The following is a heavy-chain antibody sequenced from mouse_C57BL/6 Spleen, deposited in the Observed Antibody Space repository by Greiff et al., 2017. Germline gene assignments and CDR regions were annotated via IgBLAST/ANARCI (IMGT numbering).Heavy chain of an antibody. J-gene: IGHJ3*01. Sequence: QVQLQQPGAELVMPGASVKLSCKASGYTFTSYWMHWVKQRPGHGLEWIGEIDPSDSYNNYNQKFKGKSTLTVDKSSSTAYMQLSSLTSEDSAVYYCAMYYGSSYGAYWGQGTLVTVSA. D-gene: IGHD1-1*01. V-gene: IGHV1-69*01. CDR3: AMYYGSSYGAY. CDR2: IDPSDSYN. CDR1: GYTFTSYW.